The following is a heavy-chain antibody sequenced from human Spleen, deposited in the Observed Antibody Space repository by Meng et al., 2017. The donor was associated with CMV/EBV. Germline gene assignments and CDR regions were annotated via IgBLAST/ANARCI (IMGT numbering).Heavy chain of an antibody. D-gene: IGHD6-13*01. CDR3: ARDQYSSSWPTYSYYGMDV. CDR2: INPNSGGT. Sequence: ASVKVSCKASGYTFTGYYMHWVRQAPGQGLEWMGWINPNSGGTNYAQKFQGRVTMTRDTSISTAYMELSRLRSDDTAVYYCARDQYSSSWPTYSYYGMDVWGQGTTVTVSS. J-gene: IGHJ6*02. V-gene: IGHV1-2*02. CDR1: GYTFTGYY.